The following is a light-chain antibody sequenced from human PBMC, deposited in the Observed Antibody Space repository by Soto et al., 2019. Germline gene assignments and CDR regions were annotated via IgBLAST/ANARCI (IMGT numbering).Light chain of an antibody. Sequence: QSALTQPASVSGSPGQSITISCRGVSSDVGGYNHVSWYQQYPGKAPKLMIYEVSDRPSGVSNRFSGSKSGNTASLTISGLQAEDEADYYCSSYTSSFRRVFGTGTKVTV. CDR2: EVS. CDR3: SSYTSSFRRV. V-gene: IGLV2-14*01. J-gene: IGLJ1*01. CDR1: SSDVGGYNH.